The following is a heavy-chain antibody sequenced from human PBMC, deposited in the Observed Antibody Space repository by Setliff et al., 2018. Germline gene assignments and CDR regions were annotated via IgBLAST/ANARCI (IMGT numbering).Heavy chain of an antibody. D-gene: IGHD3-22*01. V-gene: IGHV4-4*07. CDR1: GGSIKSYY. J-gene: IGHJ4*02. Sequence: SETLSLTCTVSGGSIKSYYWSYIRQSVGKGLEWLGRIYTSGSTNYNPSLQGRVTVSIDTSKNQFSLRLTSVTAADTAVYYCARERLGTSGYYYFDYWGLGTRVTVSS. CDR2: IYTSGST. CDR3: ARERLGTSGYYYFDY.